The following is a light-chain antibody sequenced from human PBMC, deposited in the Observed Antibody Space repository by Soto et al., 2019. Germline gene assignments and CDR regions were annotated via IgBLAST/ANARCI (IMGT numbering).Light chain of an antibody. V-gene: IGLV2-11*01. CDR3: CSYAGSYTWV. Sequence: QSVLTQPRSVSGSPGQSVTISCTGTSNDVGGYNYVSWYQQHPGKAPKLMIYDVNKRPSGVPDRFSGSKSGSTASLTISGLQADDEADYYCCSYAGSYTWVFGGGTELTVL. CDR1: SNDVGGYNY. J-gene: IGLJ3*02. CDR2: DVN.